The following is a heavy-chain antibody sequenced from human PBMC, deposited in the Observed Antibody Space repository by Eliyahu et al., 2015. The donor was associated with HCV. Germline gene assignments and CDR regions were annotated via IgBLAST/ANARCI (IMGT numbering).Heavy chain of an antibody. CDR1: GGSFSGYY. CDR2: INXSGST. CDR3: ARWISSSWTDNWYFDL. J-gene: IGHJ2*01. Sequence: QVQLQQWGAGLLKPSETLSLTCAVYGGSFSGYYWSWIRQPPGKXLEWIGEINXSGSTNYNPXLKSRVTISVNTSQNQFSLKLSSVTAAXTAVYYCARWISSSWTDNWYFDLWGRGTLVTVSS. D-gene: IGHD6-13*01. V-gene: IGHV4-34*01.